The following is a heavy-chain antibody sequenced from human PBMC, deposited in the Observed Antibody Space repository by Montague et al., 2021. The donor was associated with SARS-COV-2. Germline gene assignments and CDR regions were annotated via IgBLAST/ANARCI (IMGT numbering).Heavy chain of an antibody. V-gene: IGHV4-31*03. CDR1: GDSFTTSGYV. J-gene: IGHJ4*02. Sequence: TLSLTCTVAGDSFTTSGYVWTWIRQHPGKGLEWIGHMAYSGSAKYRRCVKSRLTTSVDTSKNQFSLELTSVTAADTAVYYCARLTPVGSTFFFEFWGQGILVTVSS. CDR3: ARLTPVGSTFFFEF. D-gene: IGHD2/OR15-2a*01. CDR2: MAYSGSA.